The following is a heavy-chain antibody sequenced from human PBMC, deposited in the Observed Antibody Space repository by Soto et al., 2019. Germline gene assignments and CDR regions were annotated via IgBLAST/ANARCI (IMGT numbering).Heavy chain of an antibody. V-gene: IGHV4-4*02. D-gene: IGHD6-19*01. CDR2: VYHNGLT. CDR1: GDSISSNVW. J-gene: IGHJ4*02. Sequence: SESLSLTCVVYGDSISSNVWWSWVRQPPGKGLEWIGEVYHNGLTNYNSSLRSRVTMSVDTSKNQFSLKLTSVTAADTAIYYCARDAAVPGETDRFDYWGQGILVTVSS. CDR3: ARDAAVPGETDRFDY.